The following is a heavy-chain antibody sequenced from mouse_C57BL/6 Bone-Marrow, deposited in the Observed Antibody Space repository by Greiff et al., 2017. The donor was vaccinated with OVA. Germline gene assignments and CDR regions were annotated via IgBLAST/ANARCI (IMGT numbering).Heavy chain of an antibody. Sequence: VQLQQSGAELARPWASVKLSCKASGYPFTSYGKSWVKQRTGQGLEWLGEIYPRSGNTSYNEKFKGKATLPADKSSSTAYMELRSLTSEDSAVYFCARENGYYAWFAYWGQGTLVTVSA. CDR1: GYPFTSYG. V-gene: IGHV1-81*01. CDR3: ARENGYYAWFAY. CDR2: IYPRSGNT. D-gene: IGHD2-3*01. J-gene: IGHJ3*01.